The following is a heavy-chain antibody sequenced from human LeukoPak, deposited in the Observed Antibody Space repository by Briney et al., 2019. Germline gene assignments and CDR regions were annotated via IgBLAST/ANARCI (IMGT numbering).Heavy chain of an antibody. Sequence: GGSLRLSCATSGLVFSSYAMTWVRQAPGKGLEWVSAISGSSDSTYYADSVKGRFTISRDNSKNTLYLQMNSLRAEDTAVYYCAKIGSYDILTGYPGRSFFDYWGQGTLVTVSS. J-gene: IGHJ4*02. V-gene: IGHV3-23*01. CDR3: AKIGSYDILTGYPGRSFFDY. CDR1: GLVFSSYA. CDR2: ISGSSDST. D-gene: IGHD3-9*01.